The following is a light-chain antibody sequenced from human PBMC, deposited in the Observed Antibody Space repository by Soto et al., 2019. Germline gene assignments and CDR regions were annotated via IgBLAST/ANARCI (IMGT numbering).Light chain of an antibody. CDR1: QSVSSN. CDR2: GAS. Sequence: EIVMTQSPGTLSVSPGDWATLSCRARQSVSSNLAWYQQKPGQAPRLLIYGASTRATGIPARFSGSRSGTEFTLTISNLQSEDFAVYYCQQYNNWPRTFGQGTKVEIK. V-gene: IGKV3-15*01. J-gene: IGKJ1*01. CDR3: QQYNNWPRT.